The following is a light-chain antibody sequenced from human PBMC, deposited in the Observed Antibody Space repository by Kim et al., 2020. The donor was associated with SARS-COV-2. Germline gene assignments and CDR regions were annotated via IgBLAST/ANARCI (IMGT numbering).Light chain of an antibody. CDR1: SSDIGSYTY. V-gene: IGLV2-14*03. CDR3: SSSTTSTIV. CDR2: DVT. Sequence: PEQSITISCPGTSSDIGSYTYVCWYQQHPGKAPKLVIFDVTGRPSGVSARFSGSKSDNTASLTISGLQAEDEAEYYCSSSTTSTIVFGAGTKVTVL. J-gene: IGLJ1*01.